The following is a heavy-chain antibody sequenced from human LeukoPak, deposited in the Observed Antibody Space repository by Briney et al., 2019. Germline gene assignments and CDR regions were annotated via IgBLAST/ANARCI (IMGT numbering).Heavy chain of an antibody. Sequence: SETLSLTCTVSGGSISSSSYYWGWIRQPPGKGLEWIGSIYYSGSTNYNPSLKSRVTISLDTSKNQFSLKLSSVSAADTAVYYCARKKSGWFDLWGQGTLVTVSS. V-gene: IGHV4-39*07. CDR3: ARKKSGWFDL. CDR2: IYYSGST. J-gene: IGHJ5*02. D-gene: IGHD6-25*01. CDR1: GGSISSSSYY.